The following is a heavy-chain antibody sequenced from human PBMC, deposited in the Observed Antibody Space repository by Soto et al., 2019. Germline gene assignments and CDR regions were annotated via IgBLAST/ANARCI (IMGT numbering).Heavy chain of an antibody. D-gene: IGHD2-15*01. V-gene: IGHV3-30*18. CDR3: AKESRWWQQIGSAFDI. J-gene: IGHJ3*02. CDR2: ISYDGSNK. CDR1: GFTFSSYG. Sequence: QVQLVESGGGVVQPGRSLRLSCAASGFTFSSYGMHWVRQAPGKGLEWVAVISYDGSNKYYADSVKGRFTISRDNSKNTLYLQMNSLRAEDTAVYYCAKESRWWQQIGSAFDIWGQGTMVTVSS.